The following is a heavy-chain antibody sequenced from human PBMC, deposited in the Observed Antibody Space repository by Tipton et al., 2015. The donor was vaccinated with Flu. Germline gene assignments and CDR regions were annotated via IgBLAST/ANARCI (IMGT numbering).Heavy chain of an antibody. CDR2: ISSSGSTI. V-gene: IGHV3-48*03. CDR1: GFTFSSYE. CDR3: ASGDFWSGYYTDY. D-gene: IGHD3-3*01. J-gene: IGHJ4*02. Sequence: SLRLSCAASGFTFSSYEMNWVRQAPGKGLEWVSYISSSGSTIYYADSVKGRFTISRDSAKNSLYLQMNSLRAEDTAVYYCASGDFWSGYYTDYWGQGTLVTVSS.